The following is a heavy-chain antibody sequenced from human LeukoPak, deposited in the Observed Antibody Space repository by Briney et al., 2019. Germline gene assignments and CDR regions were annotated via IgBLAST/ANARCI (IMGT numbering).Heavy chain of an antibody. CDR1: GFTFDDYG. Sequence: GGSLRLSCAASGFTFDDYGMSWVRQAPGKGLEWVSGINWNGGSTGYADSVKGRFTISRDNAKNSLYLQMNSLRAEDTALYYCARDPSPPGGDYVSYYFDYWGQGTLVTVSS. CDR2: INWNGGST. J-gene: IGHJ4*02. V-gene: IGHV3-20*04. CDR3: ARDPSPPGGDYVSYYFDY. D-gene: IGHD4-17*01.